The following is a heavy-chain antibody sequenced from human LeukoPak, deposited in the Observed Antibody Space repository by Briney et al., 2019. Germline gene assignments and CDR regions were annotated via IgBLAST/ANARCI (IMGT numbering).Heavy chain of an antibody. V-gene: IGHV3-7*01. J-gene: IGHJ4*02. CDR3: TTDVDGDCPRY. D-gene: IGHD2-21*02. Sequence: GGSLRLSCAVSGFTFNSYWMSWVRQAPGKGLEWVANIKQDGSEKFYVDSVKGRFTISRDNAKNSLYLQMNSLRAEDTAVYYCTTDVDGDCPRYWGQGTLVTVSS. CDR2: IKQDGSEK. CDR1: GFTFNSYW.